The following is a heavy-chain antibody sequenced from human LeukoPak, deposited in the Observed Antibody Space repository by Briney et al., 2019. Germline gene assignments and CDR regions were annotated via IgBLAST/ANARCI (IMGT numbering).Heavy chain of an antibody. J-gene: IGHJ3*02. D-gene: IGHD6-13*01. Sequence: GGSLRLSCAAAGFTFSSYAMSWVRQAPGKGLEWVSAISGRGGSTYYADSVKGRFTISRDNSKNTLYLQMNSLRAEDTAVYYCAKDRYSSSWYRDAFDIWGQGTMVTVSS. CDR3: AKDRYSSSWYRDAFDI. V-gene: IGHV3-23*01. CDR2: ISGRGGST. CDR1: GFTFSSYA.